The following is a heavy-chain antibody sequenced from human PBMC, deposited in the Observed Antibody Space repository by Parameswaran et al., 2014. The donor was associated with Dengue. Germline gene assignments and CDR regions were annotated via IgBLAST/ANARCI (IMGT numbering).Heavy chain of an antibody. Sequence: WIRQPPGKGLEWIGYVSKSGSTNYNPSLKSRVSMSVDTSKNHFSLKLSSVTAADTAVYYCARRHSPSVTYENAFDVWGQGTMVTVSS. J-gene: IGHJ3*01. D-gene: IGHD4-17*01. CDR3: ARRHSPSVTYENAFDV. CDR2: VSKSGST. V-gene: IGHV4-61*03.